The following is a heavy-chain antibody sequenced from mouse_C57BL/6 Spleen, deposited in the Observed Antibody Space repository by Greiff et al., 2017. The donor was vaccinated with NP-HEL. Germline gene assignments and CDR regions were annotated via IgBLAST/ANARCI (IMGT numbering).Heavy chain of an antibody. CDR3: ARGDDYDGDWYFDV. Sequence: VXLXQSGPELVKPGASVKISCKASGYTFTDYYMNWVKQSHGKSLEWIGDINPNNGGTSYNQKFKGKATLTVDKSSSTAYMELCSLTSEDSAVYYCARGDDYDGDWYFDVWGTGTTVTVSS. CDR2: INPNNGGT. J-gene: IGHJ1*03. D-gene: IGHD2-4*01. CDR1: GYTFTDYY. V-gene: IGHV1-26*01.